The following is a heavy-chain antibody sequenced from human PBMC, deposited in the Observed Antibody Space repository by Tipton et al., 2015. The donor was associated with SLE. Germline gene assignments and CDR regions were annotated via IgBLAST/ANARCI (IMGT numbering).Heavy chain of an antibody. D-gene: IGHD6-13*01. J-gene: IGHJ5*02. Sequence: TLSLTCTVSGGSISSTNYHWTWIRPHPGQGLEWIGYIYDSGNTYYNPSLEGRVTISVDRSENQFSLKLYSVTAADTAVYYCASDRGLATGSLPYNWFDPWGQGTLVTVSS. CDR1: GGSISSTNYH. CDR2: IYDSGNT. V-gene: IGHV4-31*03. CDR3: ASDRGLATGSLPYNWFDP.